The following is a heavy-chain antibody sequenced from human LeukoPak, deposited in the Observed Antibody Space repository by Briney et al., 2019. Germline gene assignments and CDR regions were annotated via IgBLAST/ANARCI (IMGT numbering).Heavy chain of an antibody. CDR3: ARGGSEYSSPGDY. CDR1: GFTFTTYR. J-gene: IGHJ4*02. V-gene: IGHV3-21*01. Sequence: PGGSLRLSCAASGFTFTTYRMEWVRQAPGKGLEWVSSISSSSSYTYYADSVKGRFTISRDNAKNSLYLQMNSLRAEDTAVYYCARGGSEYSSPGDYWGQGTLVTVSS. CDR2: ISSSSSYT. D-gene: IGHD6-6*01.